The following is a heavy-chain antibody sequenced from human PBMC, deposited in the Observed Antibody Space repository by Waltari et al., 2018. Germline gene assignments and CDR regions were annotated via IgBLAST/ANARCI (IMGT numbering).Heavy chain of an antibody. D-gene: IGHD3-22*01. Sequence: EEQLVESGGGLAQPGESLRLSCAASGFTFSRYWMDWVRQAPGKGLVWVSRMNSDGSSTTYADCVKGRFTISSDNAKNTLYVQMNRLRAEDTAVYYCARVATKTYSSPVPGRPYYYGMDVWGQGTTVTVSS. CDR2: MNSDGSST. J-gene: IGHJ6*02. CDR1: GFTFSRYW. V-gene: IGHV3-74*01. CDR3: ARVATKTYSSPVPGRPYYYGMDV.